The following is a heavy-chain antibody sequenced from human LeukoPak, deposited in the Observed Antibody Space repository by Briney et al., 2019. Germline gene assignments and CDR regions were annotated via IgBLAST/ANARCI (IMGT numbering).Heavy chain of an antibody. Sequence: SVKVSCKASGGTFSTFGISWVRQAPGQGLEWMGGIIPMSGTVNNAQKFQGRVTITADKSTGTAYMELSSLRSDDTAVYYCARETGSAYGRAPLDYWGQGTLVTVSS. V-gene: IGHV1-69*06. CDR3: ARETGSAYGRAPLDY. J-gene: IGHJ4*02. D-gene: IGHD3-10*01. CDR2: IIPMSGTV. CDR1: GGTFSTFG.